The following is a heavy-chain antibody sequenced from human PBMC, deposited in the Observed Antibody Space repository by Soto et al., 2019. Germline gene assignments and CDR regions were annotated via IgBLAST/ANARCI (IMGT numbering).Heavy chain of an antibody. CDR3: AREGGSSSWYPLYYYYGMDV. D-gene: IGHD6-13*01. V-gene: IGHV1-3*01. CDR1: GYTFTSYA. J-gene: IGHJ6*02. Sequence: ASVKVSCKASGYTFTSYAIHWVRQAPGQRLEWMGWINAGNGNTKYSQKFQGRVTITRDTSASTAYMELSSLRSEDTAVYYCAREGGSSSWYPLYYYYGMDVWGQGTTVTVSS. CDR2: INAGNGNT.